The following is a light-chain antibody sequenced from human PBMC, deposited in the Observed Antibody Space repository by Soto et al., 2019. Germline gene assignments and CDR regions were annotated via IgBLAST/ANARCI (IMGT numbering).Light chain of an antibody. V-gene: IGKV3-15*01. CDR1: QSVYSN. CDR3: HQYTKWPLT. CDR2: HAS. Sequence: EIVMTQSPATLSVSPGERATLSCRACQSVYSNLAWYQQKPGQAPRLHIYHASTRATGIPARFSGGGSGTEFTLTISSLQSEDFAVYYCHQYTKWPLTFGGGTKVEI. J-gene: IGKJ4*01.